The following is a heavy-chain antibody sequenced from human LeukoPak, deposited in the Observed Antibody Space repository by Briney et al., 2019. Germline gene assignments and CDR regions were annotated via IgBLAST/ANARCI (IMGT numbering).Heavy chain of an antibody. V-gene: IGHV3-9*01. CDR1: GFTFDDYA. J-gene: IGHJ4*02. Sequence: GRSLRLSCAASGFTFDDYAMHWVRQAPGKGLEWVSGISWNSGSIGYADSVKGRFTISRGNAKNSLYLQMNSLRAEDTALYYCARELTTFDYWGQGTLVTVSS. CDR3: ARELTTFDY. CDR2: ISWNSGSI. D-gene: IGHD1-26*01.